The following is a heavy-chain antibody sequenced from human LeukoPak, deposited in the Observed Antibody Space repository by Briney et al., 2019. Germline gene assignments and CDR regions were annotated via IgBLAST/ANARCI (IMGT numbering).Heavy chain of an antibody. CDR1: GFTFRDYY. CDR2: ISRSGDTL. Sequence: GGSLRLSYVASGFTFRDYYMTWIRQAPGKGLEWISYISRSGDTLYYADSVEGRFTISRDNAKNSLYLQMDSLRAEDTAVYYCAREVVIFPDYYYYGMDVWGQGTTVTVSS. CDR3: AREVVIFPDYYYYGMDV. V-gene: IGHV3-11*01. J-gene: IGHJ6*02. D-gene: IGHD3-9*01.